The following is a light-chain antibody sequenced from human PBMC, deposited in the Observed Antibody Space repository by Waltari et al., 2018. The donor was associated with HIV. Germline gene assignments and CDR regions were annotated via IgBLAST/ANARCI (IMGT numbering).Light chain of an antibody. CDR2: EVS. J-gene: IGLJ3*02. V-gene: IGLV2-23*02. CDR3: CSYAGSSTWV. CDR1: SSAVASSNL. Sequence: QSALTQPASVSGSPGQSITISCPGTSSAVASSNLVSWYQQHPGQAPKLMIYEVSKRPSGVSNRCSGSKSGNTASLTISGLQAEDEADYYCCSYAGSSTWVFGGGTKLTVL.